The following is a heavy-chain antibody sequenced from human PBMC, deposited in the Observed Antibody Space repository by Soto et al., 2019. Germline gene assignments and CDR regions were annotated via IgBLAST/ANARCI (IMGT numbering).Heavy chain of an antibody. CDR1: GFTFSSYA. Sequence: VQLVESGGGLVQPGGSLRLSCAASGFTFSSYAMHWVRQAPGKGLEWVAVISYDGSNKYYADSVKGRFTISRDNSKNTLYLQMNSLRAEDTAVYYCARAVAGTSDYWGQGTLVTVSS. J-gene: IGHJ4*02. CDR2: ISYDGSNK. CDR3: ARAVAGTSDY. D-gene: IGHD6-13*01. V-gene: IGHV3-30-3*01.